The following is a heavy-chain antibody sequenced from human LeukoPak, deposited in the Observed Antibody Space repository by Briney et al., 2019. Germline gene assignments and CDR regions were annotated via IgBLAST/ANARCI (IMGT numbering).Heavy chain of an antibody. CDR3: ARGGFGYCSSTSCYTFDY. J-gene: IGHJ4*02. V-gene: IGHV1-8*01. Sequence: GASVKVSCKASGYTFTSYDINWVRQATGQGLEWMGWMNPNSGNTGYAQKFQGRVTMTRNTSISTAYMELSSLRSEDTAVYYCARGGFGYCSSTSCYTFDYWGQGTVVTVSS. D-gene: IGHD2-2*02. CDR2: MNPNSGNT. CDR1: GYTFTSYD.